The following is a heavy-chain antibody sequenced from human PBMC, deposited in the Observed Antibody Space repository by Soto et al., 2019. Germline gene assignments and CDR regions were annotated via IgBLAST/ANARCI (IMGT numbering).Heavy chain of an antibody. CDR2: ISGSGGST. CDR1: GFTFSSYA. CDR3: AKDRRSYYDILTGYYAFDY. Sequence: GGSLRLSCAASGFTFSSYAMSWVRQAPGKGLEWVSAISGSGGSTYYTDSVKGRFTISRDNSKNTLYLQMNSLRAEDTAVYYSAKDRRSYYDILTGYYAFDYWGQGTLVTVSS. D-gene: IGHD3-9*01. V-gene: IGHV3-23*01. J-gene: IGHJ4*02.